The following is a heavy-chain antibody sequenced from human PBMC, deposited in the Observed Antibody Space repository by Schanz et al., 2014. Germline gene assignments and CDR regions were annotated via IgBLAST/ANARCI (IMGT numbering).Heavy chain of an antibody. CDR2: IYIGGNT. V-gene: IGHV3-66*01. CDR1: GFSVGNKY. J-gene: IGHJ4*02. CDR3: ARGGPAYYFDD. Sequence: EVQLVESGGGLVQPGGSLRLSCAASGFSVGNKYMNWVRQAPGKGLEWVSFIYIGGNTYYADSVKGRFTISRDNSKNTVYMQMNSLRAEDTAVYYCARGGPAYYFDDWGQGTLVTASS.